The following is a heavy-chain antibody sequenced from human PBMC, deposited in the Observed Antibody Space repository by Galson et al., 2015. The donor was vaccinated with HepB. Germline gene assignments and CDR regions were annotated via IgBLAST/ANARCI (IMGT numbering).Heavy chain of an antibody. CDR1: EFTFSNFG. Sequence: SLRLSCAASEFTFSNFGMHWVRQAPGKGLEWVAVIWYDGSKEYYADSVKGRFTISRDNSKNTLYLQMNSLRAEDTAVYHCTRYNGNLPAFDHWGQGTLVTVSS. CDR3: TRYNGNLPAFDH. CDR2: IWYDGSKE. D-gene: IGHD1-14*01. V-gene: IGHV3-33*01. J-gene: IGHJ4*02.